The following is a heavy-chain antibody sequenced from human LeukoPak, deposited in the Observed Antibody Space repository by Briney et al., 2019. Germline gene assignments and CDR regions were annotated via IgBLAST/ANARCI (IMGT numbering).Heavy chain of an antibody. CDR3: ASQGFTIFGVAPPPFDY. Sequence: PGGSLRLSCAASGFTFSSYAMSWVRQAPGKGLEWVSAISGSGGSTYYADSVKGRFTTSRDNSKNTLYLQMNSLRAEDTAVYYCASQGFTIFGVAPPPFDYWGQGTLVTVSS. CDR2: ISGSGGST. D-gene: IGHD3-3*01. CDR1: GFTFSSYA. J-gene: IGHJ4*02. V-gene: IGHV3-23*01.